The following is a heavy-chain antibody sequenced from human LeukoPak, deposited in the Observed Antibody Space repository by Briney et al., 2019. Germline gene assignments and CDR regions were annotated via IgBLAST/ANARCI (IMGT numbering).Heavy chain of an antibody. V-gene: IGHV5-51*01. CDR2: IYPGDSDT. J-gene: IGHJ4*02. D-gene: IGHD3-10*01. CDR1: GYRFTTYW. CDR3: ARLHGSGSYYDYFDY. Sequence: GESLQISCQGSGYRFTTYWIGWVRPMPGKGLEWMRIIYPGDSDTRYSPSFQGQVTISADKSISTAYLQWSSLKASDTAMYYCARLHGSGSYYDYFDYWGQGTLVTVSS.